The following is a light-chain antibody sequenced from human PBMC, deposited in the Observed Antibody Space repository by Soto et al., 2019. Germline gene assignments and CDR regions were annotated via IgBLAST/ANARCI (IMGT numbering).Light chain of an antibody. V-gene: IGLV2-8*01. Sequence: QSALTQPPSASESPGQSVTISCTGTTSDLGGYNYVSWYQQHPGKGPKLMIYEVSKRPSGVPDRFSGSKSGNTASLTVSGLQAEDEADYYCSSYAGSNNWVFGGGTKLTVL. CDR3: SSYAGSNNWV. CDR2: EVS. J-gene: IGLJ2*01. CDR1: TSDLGGYNY.